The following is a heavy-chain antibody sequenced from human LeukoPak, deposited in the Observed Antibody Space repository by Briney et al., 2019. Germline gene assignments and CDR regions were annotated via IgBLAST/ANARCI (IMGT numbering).Heavy chain of an antibody. CDR2: INHSGYT. D-gene: IGHD4-17*01. CDR1: GVSFNYYY. V-gene: IGHV4-34*01. Sequence: SETLSLTCAVSGVSFNYYYWNWLRQTPGKGLEWIGEINHSGYTNDSPPLKSRVTLSIDTSRKQFSLNLRSVTVADTGIYYCTRMTTGHDYWGQGTLVTVSS. CDR3: TRMTTGHDY. J-gene: IGHJ4*02.